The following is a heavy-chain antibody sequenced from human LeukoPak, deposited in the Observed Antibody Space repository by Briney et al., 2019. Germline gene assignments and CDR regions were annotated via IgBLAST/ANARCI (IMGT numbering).Heavy chain of an antibody. D-gene: IGHD1-26*01. Sequence: GASLKSSCKGSGYSFTSYWIGWVRQMRGKRLEWMGIIYPGDSDTRYSPSFQGQDTISADKSISTAYLQWSSLKASDTAMYYCARRGLATPTSFDYWGQGTLVTVSS. CDR1: GYSFTSYW. V-gene: IGHV5-51*01. CDR2: IYPGDSDT. J-gene: IGHJ4*02. CDR3: ARRGLATPTSFDY.